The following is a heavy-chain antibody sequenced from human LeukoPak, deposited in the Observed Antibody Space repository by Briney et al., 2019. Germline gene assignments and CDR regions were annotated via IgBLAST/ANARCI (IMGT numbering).Heavy chain of an antibody. J-gene: IGHJ4*02. D-gene: IGHD4-23*01. CDR3: ARVQAYGGKGYFDY. V-gene: IGHV4-59*01. Sequence: SETLSLTCTVSGGSISSYYWSWIRQPPGKGLEWIGYIYYSGGTNYNPSLESRVTISVDTSKNQFSLKLSSVTAADTAVYYCARVQAYGGKGYFDYWGQGTLVTVSS. CDR1: GGSISSYY. CDR2: IYYSGGT.